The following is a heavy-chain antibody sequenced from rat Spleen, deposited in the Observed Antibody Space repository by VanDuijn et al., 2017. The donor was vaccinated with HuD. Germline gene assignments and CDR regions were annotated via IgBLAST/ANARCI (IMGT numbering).Heavy chain of an antibody. CDR2: ISYDGGST. CDR1: GFTFSNYW. V-gene: IGHV5-58*01. J-gene: IGHJ2*01. D-gene: IGHD1-1*01. Sequence: EVQLVETGGGLVQPGRSLKLSCVASGFTFSNYWMYWVRQAPGKGLEWVSSISYDGGSTYYRDSVKGRFTISRDNAQRTLYLQMDSLRSEDTATYYCASLLQWSPFDYWGQGVMVTVSS. CDR3: ASLLQWSPFDY.